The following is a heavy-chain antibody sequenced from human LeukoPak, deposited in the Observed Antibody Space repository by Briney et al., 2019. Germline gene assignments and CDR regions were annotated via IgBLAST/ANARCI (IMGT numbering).Heavy chain of an antibody. Sequence: PSETLSLTCTVSGGSISSYYWSWIRQPPGKGLEWIGYIYYSGSTNYNPSLKSRVTISVDTSKNQFSLKLSSVTAADTAVYYCARSPASSWKPNWFDPWGQGTLVTVSS. V-gene: IGHV4-59*08. CDR2: IYYSGST. CDR1: GGSISSYY. CDR3: ARSPASSWKPNWFDP. D-gene: IGHD6-13*01. J-gene: IGHJ5*02.